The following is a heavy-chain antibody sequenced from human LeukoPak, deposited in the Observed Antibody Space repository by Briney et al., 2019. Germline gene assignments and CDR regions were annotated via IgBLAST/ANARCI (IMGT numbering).Heavy chain of an antibody. J-gene: IGHJ4*02. CDR3: ARDPVDYGDYSTFDY. Sequence: GGSLGLSCAASGFTFSSYWMTWVRQAPGKGLEWVSAISGSGGSTYYADSVKGRFTISRDNSKNTLYLQMNSLRAEDTAVYYCARDPVDYGDYSTFDYWGQGTLVTVSS. CDR1: GFTFSSYW. D-gene: IGHD4-17*01. V-gene: IGHV3-23*01. CDR2: ISGSGGST.